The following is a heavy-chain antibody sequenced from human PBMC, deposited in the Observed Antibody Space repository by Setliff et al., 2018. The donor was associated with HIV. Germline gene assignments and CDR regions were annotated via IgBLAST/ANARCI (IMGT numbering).Heavy chain of an antibody. V-gene: IGHV4-4*08. CDR2: IHTSGRT. J-gene: IGHJ5*02. D-gene: IGHD1-1*01. Sequence: RDPPGRGLEWIGYIHTSGRTKYNPSLKSRLTILVDTSKKQFPLRLTSVTAADTAVYYCSRAAYDAVDWLDPWGQGTLVTVSS. CDR3: SRAAYDAVDWLDP.